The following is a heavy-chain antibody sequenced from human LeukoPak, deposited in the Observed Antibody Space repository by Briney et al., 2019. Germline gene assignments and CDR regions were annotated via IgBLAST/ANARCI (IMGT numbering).Heavy chain of an antibody. J-gene: IGHJ3*02. CDR1: TFTFSSYG. V-gene: IGHV3-23*01. Sequence: GGSLRLSCGASTFTFSSYGMSWVRQAPGKGLEWVSAISVSGGSTYYADSVKGRFTISRDNSKNSLYLQMNSLRTEDTAVYYCAKDGYCSAGSCFSANDAFDIWGQGTMVTVSS. CDR3: AKDGYCSAGSCFSANDAFDI. CDR2: ISVSGGST. D-gene: IGHD2-15*01.